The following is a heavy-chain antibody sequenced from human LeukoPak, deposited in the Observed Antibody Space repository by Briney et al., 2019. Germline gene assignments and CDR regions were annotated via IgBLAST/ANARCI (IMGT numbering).Heavy chain of an antibody. J-gene: IGHJ6*02. CDR2: ISHDGSNK. CDR1: GFAFSSYG. D-gene: IGHD3-10*01. Sequence: GRSLRLSCAASGFAFSSYGMHWVRQAPGKGLEWVAVISHDGSNKYYADSVKGRFTISRDNSKNTLYLQMNSLRAEDTAVYYCAREGRWFGELLFNYYYGMDVWGQGTTVTVSS. V-gene: IGHV3-30*03. CDR3: AREGRWFGELLFNYYYGMDV.